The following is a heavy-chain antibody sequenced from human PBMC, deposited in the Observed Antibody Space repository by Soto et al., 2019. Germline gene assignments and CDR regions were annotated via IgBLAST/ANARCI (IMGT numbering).Heavy chain of an antibody. CDR1: GFTFSSYA. CDR3: AKASHDFWSGHLYYYYYMDV. J-gene: IGHJ6*03. D-gene: IGHD3-3*01. CDR2: ISGSGGST. Sequence: GGSLRLSCAASGFTFSSYAMSWVRQAPGKGLEWVSAISGSGGSTYYADSVKGRFTISRDNSKNTLYLQMNSLRAEDTAVYYCAKASHDFWSGHLYYYYYMDVWGKGTTVTVSS. V-gene: IGHV3-23*01.